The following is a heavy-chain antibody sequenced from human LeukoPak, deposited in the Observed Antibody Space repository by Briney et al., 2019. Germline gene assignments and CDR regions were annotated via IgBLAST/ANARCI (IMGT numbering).Heavy chain of an antibody. CDR3: ARGYSSSWYALGTPHYMDV. D-gene: IGHD6-13*01. CDR2: IYYSGST. J-gene: IGHJ6*03. CDR1: GGSISSYY. V-gene: IGHV4-59*01. Sequence: SETLSLTCTVSGGSISSYYWSWIRQPPGKGLEWIGYIYYSGSTNYNPSLKSRVTISVDTSKNQFSLKLSSVTAADTAVYYCARGYSSSWYALGTPHYMDVWGKGTTVTVSS.